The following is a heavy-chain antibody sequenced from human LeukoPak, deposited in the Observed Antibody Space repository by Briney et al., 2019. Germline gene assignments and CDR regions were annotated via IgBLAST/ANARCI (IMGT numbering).Heavy chain of an antibody. D-gene: IGHD3-3*01. CDR3: ARVRIFGVVIPSYYFDY. CDR2: ISAYNGNT. CDR1: GYTFTSYG. V-gene: IGHV1-18*01. Sequence: ASVKVSCKASGYTFTSYGISWVRQGPGQGLEWMGWISAYNGNTNYAQKLQGRVTMTTDTSTSTAYMELRSLRSDDTAVYHCARVRIFGVVIPSYYFDYWGQGTLVTVSS. J-gene: IGHJ4*02.